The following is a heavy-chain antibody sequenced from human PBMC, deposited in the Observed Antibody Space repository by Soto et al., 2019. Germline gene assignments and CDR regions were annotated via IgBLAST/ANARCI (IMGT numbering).Heavy chain of an antibody. CDR2: IYYTGST. D-gene: IGHD1-26*01. J-gene: IGHJ4*02. CDR3: ATSLVTSRTRVDY. V-gene: IGHV4-31*03. Sequence: TLSLTCTVSGGSIYTGGFYWSWIRQLPGKGLEWLGYIYYTGSTQYTPSLKSRLTISTDTSDNQFSPRLTSVTAADTAVYYCATSLVTSRTRVDYWGQGTLVTVSS. CDR1: GGSIYTGGFY.